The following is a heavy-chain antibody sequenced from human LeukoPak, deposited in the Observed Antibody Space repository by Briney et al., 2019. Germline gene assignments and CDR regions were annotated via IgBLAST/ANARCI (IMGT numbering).Heavy chain of an antibody. CDR2: IYYSGST. V-gene: IGHV4-39*07. CDR3: ARDPSPYYDSSGMYYFDY. J-gene: IGHJ4*02. Sequence: SETLSLTCTVSGGSISSSSYYWGWIRQPPGTGLEWIGSIYYSGSTYYNPSLKSRVTISVDTSKNQFSLKLSSVTAADTAVYYCARDPSPYYDSSGMYYFDYWGQGTLVTVSS. D-gene: IGHD3-22*01. CDR1: GGSISSSSYY.